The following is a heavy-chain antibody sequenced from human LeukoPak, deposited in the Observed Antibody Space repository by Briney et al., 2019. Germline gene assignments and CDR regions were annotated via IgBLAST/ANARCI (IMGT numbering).Heavy chain of an antibody. D-gene: IGHD2-15*01. CDR1: GYSISSGYY. CDR3: ARIYCSGGSCSFDP. CDR2: IYYSGST. Sequence: SETLSLTCTVSGYSISSGYYWGWIRQPPGKGLEWIGYIYYSGSTNYNPSLKSRVTISVDTSKNQFSLKLSSVTAADTAVYYCARIYCSGGSCSFDPWGQGTLVTVSS. V-gene: IGHV4-61*01. J-gene: IGHJ5*02.